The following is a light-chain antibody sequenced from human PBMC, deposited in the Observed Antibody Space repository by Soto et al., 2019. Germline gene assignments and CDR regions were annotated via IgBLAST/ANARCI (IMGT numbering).Light chain of an antibody. J-gene: IGKJ4*01. Sequence: DILMTQSPSSLSASVGDRVTITCRASQGISNYLAWYQQKPGQVPKLLIYGASNLQSGVPSRFSGSGSVTDFTLTVSSLQPEDVASYYCQKYDSSPLTFGGGTKVEIK. V-gene: IGKV1-27*01. CDR3: QKYDSSPLT. CDR1: QGISNY. CDR2: GAS.